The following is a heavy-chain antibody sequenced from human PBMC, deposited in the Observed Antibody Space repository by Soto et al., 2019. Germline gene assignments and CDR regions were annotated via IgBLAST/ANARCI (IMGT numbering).Heavy chain of an antibody. CDR2: ISGSGGTT. V-gene: IGHV3-23*01. Sequence: EVQLLESGGGLVQPGGSLRLSCAASGFTFSSYAMSWVRQAPGKGLEWVSTISGSGGTTYYADSVKGRFTISRDNSKNTLFPQMNSLRAEDTAVYYCAKFAYNWNLGGFWGQGTLVTVSS. J-gene: IGHJ4*02. CDR1: GFTFSSYA. D-gene: IGHD1-7*01. CDR3: AKFAYNWNLGGF.